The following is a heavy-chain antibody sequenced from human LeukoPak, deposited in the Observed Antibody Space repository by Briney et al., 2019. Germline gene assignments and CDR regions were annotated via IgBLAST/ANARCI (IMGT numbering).Heavy chain of an antibody. CDR3: AKSGTIPYYFDY. Sequence: GGSLRLSCAASGFPFSSYAMTWVRQAPGKGLDWFSTISGSGGSTYYADSVKGRFTISRDNSKNTLYLQMNSLRAEDTAVYSCAKSGTIPYYFDYWGQGTLVTVSS. CDR2: ISGSGGST. D-gene: IGHD3-10*01. V-gene: IGHV3-23*01. J-gene: IGHJ4*02. CDR1: GFPFSSYA.